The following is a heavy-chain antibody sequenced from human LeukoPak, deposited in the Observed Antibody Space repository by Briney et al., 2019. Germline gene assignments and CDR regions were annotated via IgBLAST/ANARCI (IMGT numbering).Heavy chain of an antibody. CDR3: AELGITMIGGV. V-gene: IGHV3-48*04. Sequence: GGSLRLSCVASGFSFSSYTMNWVRQAPGKGLEWVSYISSSGSTIYYADSVKGRFTISRDNAKNSLYLQMNSLRAEDTAVYYCAELGITMIGGVWGKGTTVTISS. D-gene: IGHD3-10*02. CDR1: GFSFSSYT. CDR2: ISSSGSTI. J-gene: IGHJ6*04.